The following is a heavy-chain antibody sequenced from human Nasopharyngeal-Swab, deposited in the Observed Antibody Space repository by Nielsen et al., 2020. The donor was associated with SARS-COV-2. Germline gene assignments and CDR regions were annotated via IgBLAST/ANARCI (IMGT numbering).Heavy chain of an antibody. D-gene: IGHD1-1*01. J-gene: IGHJ6*03. CDR3: TRVPGFGTYYYYYMDV. CDR1: GFTFGDYA. V-gene: IGHV3-49*03. Sequence: GGSLRLSCTASGFTFGDYAMSWFRQAPGEGLEWVGFIRSKAYGGTTEYAASVKGRFTISRDDSKSIAYLQMNSLKTEDTAVYYCTRVPGFGTYYYYYMDVWGKGTTVTVSS. CDR2: IRSKAYGGTT.